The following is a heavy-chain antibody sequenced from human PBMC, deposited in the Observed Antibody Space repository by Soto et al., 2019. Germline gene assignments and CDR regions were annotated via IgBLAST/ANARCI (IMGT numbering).Heavy chain of an antibody. J-gene: IGHJ4*02. CDR2: IYYSGST. D-gene: IGHD6-19*01. V-gene: IGHV4-39*01. Sequence: PSETLSLTCTVSGGSISSSSYYWGWIRQPPGKGLEWIGSIYYSGSTYYNPSLKSRVTISVDTSKNQFSLKLSSVTAADTAVYYCARPRIAVAEYYFDYWGQGTLVTVSS. CDR1: GGSISSSSYY. CDR3: ARPRIAVAEYYFDY.